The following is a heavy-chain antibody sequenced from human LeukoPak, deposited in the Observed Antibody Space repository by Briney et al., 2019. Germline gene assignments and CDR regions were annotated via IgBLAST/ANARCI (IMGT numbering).Heavy chain of an antibody. D-gene: IGHD2-15*01. Sequence: TGGSLRLSCAASGFTFSSYGMHWVRQAPGKGLEWVAFIRYDGSNKYYADSVKGRFTISRDNSKNTLYLQMNSLRVEDTAVYYCANDEGCSGGNCYSGSQLIGHWGQGTLVTVSS. CDR3: ANDEGCSGGNCYSGSQLIGH. J-gene: IGHJ4*02. CDR2: IRYDGSNK. V-gene: IGHV3-30*02. CDR1: GFTFSSYG.